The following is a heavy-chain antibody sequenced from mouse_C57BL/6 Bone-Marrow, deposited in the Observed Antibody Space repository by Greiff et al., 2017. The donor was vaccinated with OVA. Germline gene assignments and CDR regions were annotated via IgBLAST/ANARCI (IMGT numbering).Heavy chain of an antibody. CDR1: GFTFSSSG. CDR3: ARQRPGGMDY. Sequence: EVQLVESGGDLVKPGGSLKLSCAASGFTFSSSGMSWVRQTPDKRLEWVATISSGGSYTYYPDSVQGRFTISRDNAKNTLYLQMSSLKSEDTAMYYCARQRPGGMDYWGQGTSVTVSS. CDR2: ISSGGSYT. J-gene: IGHJ4*01. V-gene: IGHV5-6*01.